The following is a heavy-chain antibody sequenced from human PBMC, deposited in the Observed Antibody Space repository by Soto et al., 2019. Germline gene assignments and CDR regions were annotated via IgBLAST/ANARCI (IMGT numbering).Heavy chain of an antibody. CDR3: ARLFRNYYSGIDV. CDR1: GYGFSNHW. J-gene: IGHJ6*02. Sequence: GESLKISCEGSGYGFSNHWIAWVRQMPGKGLEWLGIIFPEDSDTRYTPSLQGQVTISADKSINTAYLQWSSLKASDTATYYCARLFRNYYSGIDVWGQGTTVTV. CDR2: IFPEDSDT. D-gene: IGHD3-10*01. V-gene: IGHV5-51*01.